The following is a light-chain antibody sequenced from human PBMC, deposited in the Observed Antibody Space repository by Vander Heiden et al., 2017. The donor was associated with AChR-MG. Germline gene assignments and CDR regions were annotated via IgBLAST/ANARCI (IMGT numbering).Light chain of an antibody. CDR2: DNT. CDR3: QSYDRLGGYV. Sequence: QSVLTQPPSASGAPGQRVTISCTGSSSNIGARYDVHWYQQLPGRAPKLLISDNTNRPSGVPDRFSGSKSGTSASLAITGLQAEDEADYYCQSYDRLGGYVFGPGTKVTVL. CDR1: SSNIGARYD. V-gene: IGLV1-40*01. J-gene: IGLJ1*01.